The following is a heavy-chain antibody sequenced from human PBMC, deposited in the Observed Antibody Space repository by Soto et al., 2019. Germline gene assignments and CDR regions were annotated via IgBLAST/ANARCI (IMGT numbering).Heavy chain of an antibody. CDR3: ARDGGIWSGSGRNAFDI. D-gene: IGHD3-3*01. V-gene: IGHV3-7*03. CDR1: GFTFSSYW. Sequence: PVGSLRLSCAASGFTFSSYWMSWVRQAPGKGLEWVANIKQDGSEKYYVDSVKGRFTISRDNAKNSLYLQMNSLRAEDTAVYYCARDGGIWSGSGRNAFDIWGQGTMVTVSS. J-gene: IGHJ3*02. CDR2: IKQDGSEK.